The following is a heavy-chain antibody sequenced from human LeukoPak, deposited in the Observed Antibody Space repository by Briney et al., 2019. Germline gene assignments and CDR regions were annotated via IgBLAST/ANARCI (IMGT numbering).Heavy chain of an antibody. CDR3: ASLPITAYYFDY. V-gene: IGHV4-31*03. D-gene: IGHD3-10*01. CDR2: IYYSGST. J-gene: IGHJ4*02. Sequence: PSQTLSLTCTVSGGSISSGGYYWSWIRQHPGKGLEWIGYIYYSGSTYYNPSLKSRVTISVDTSKNQFSLKLSSVTAADTAVYYCASLPITAYYFDYLGQGTLVTVSS. CDR1: GGSISSGGYY.